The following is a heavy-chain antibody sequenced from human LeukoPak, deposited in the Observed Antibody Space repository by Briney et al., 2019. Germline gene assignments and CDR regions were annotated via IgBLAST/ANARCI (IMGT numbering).Heavy chain of an antibody. CDR1: GGSFSGYY. CDR2: INHSGST. V-gene: IGHV4-34*01. J-gene: IGHJ5*02. D-gene: IGHD4-17*01. CDR3: ARGLNMTTVTTLT. Sequence: PSDTLSPTCAVYGGSFSGYYWSWIRQPPGKGLEWIGEINHSGSTNYNPSLKSRVTISVDTSKNQFSLKLSSVTAADTAAYYCARGLNMTTVTTLTWGQGTLVTVSS.